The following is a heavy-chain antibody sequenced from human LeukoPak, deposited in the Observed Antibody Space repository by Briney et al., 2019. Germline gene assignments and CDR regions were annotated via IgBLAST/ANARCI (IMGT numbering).Heavy chain of an antibody. D-gene: IGHD3-22*01. J-gene: IGHJ4*02. CDR1: GFTFSSYA. V-gene: IGHV3-23*01. CDR2: ISGSGGST. Sequence: AGGSLRLSCAASGFTFSSYAMGWVRQAPGKGLEWVSAISGSGGSTYYADSVKGRFTISRDNSKNTLYLQMNSLRAEDTAVYYCAKDITMIVVDDYFDYWGQGTLVTVSS. CDR3: AKDITMIVVDDYFDY.